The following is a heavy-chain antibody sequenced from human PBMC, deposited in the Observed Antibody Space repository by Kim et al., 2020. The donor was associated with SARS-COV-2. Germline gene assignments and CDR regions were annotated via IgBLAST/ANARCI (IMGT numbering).Heavy chain of an antibody. V-gene: IGHV4-59*01. CDR1: DGSISNDY. Sequence: SETLSLTCTVSDGSISNDYWSWIRQPPGKGLEWIGYTYYNGNTKYNPSLKSRLTISVDTSKNQFSLKLSSVTAADTAIYYCARANYYDSSGYYYVSPYYFDYWGQGTLVTVSS. CDR3: ARANYYDSSGYYYVSPYYFDY. J-gene: IGHJ4*02. D-gene: IGHD3-22*01. CDR2: TYYNGNT.